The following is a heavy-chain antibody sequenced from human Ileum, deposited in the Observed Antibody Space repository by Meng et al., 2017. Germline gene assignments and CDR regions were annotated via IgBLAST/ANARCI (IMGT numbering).Heavy chain of an antibody. Sequence: QVPESGPGLVKPSGTLSLTCAVAGGSSSISNWWSWVRQPPGKGLEWIGDIYHSGSTNYNPSLKNRVTISVDKSKNQFSLKLSSVTAADTAVYYCARYILRWGYYFDYWGQGTLVTVSS. V-gene: IGHV4-4*02. CDR3: ARYILRWGYYFDY. CDR2: IYHSGST. D-gene: IGHD4-23*01. J-gene: IGHJ4*02. CDR1: GGSSSISNW.